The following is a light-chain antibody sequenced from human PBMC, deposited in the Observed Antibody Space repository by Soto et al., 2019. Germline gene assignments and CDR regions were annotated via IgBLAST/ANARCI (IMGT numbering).Light chain of an antibody. J-gene: IGKJ5*01. CDR2: AAS. Sequence: DIQLTQSPSFLSASVGDRVTITCRASQGISSYLAWYQQKPEKAPKLLIYAASTLQSGVPSRFSGSGSGTEFTLTISSLQPEDFATYYCQQLNSYLAFGQGTRLEIK. CDR3: QQLNSYLA. CDR1: QGISSY. V-gene: IGKV1-9*01.